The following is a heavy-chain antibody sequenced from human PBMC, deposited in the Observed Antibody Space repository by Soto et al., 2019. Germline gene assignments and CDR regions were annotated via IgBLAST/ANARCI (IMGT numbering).Heavy chain of an antibody. V-gene: IGHV1-2*02. J-gene: IGHJ4*02. CDR1: GYTFTGYY. CDR2: INPNSGGT. Sequence: RASVKVSCKASGYTFTGYYMHWVRQAPGQGLEWMGWINPNSGGTNYAQKFQGRVTMTRDTSISTAYMELSRLRPDDTAVDYCASIHRIAVAGYYFESWGQGTLVTVSS. CDR3: ASIHRIAVAGYYFES. D-gene: IGHD6-19*01.